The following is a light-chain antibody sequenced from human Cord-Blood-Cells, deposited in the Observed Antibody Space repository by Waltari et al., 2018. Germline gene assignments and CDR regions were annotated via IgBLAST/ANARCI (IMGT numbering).Light chain of an antibody. CDR1: QGISRY. V-gene: IGKV1-8*01. J-gene: IGKJ4*01. CDR3: QQYYSYLLT. Sequence: AIRMTQSPSSLSASTGDRVTITCRASQGISRYLAWYQQKPGKAPKLLLYAASTLQSGVPSRFSGSGSGTDFTLTISCLQSEDFATYYCQQYYSYLLTFGGGTKGEIK. CDR2: AAS.